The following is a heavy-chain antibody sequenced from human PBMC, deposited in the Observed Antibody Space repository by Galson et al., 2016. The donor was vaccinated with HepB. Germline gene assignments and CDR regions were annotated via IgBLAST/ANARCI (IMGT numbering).Heavy chain of an antibody. D-gene: IGHD1-26*01. V-gene: IGHV3-48*02. Sequence: FLRLSCAASGFTLSTYSMNWFRQAPGKGLEWVSYMSSSGTSVYYTDSVKGRFTISRDNAKNSLYLQMNSLRDEDTAVYYCARDVRGSEDYWGQGTLVTVSS. J-gene: IGHJ4*02. CDR3: ARDVRGSEDY. CDR1: GFTLSTYS. CDR2: MSSSGTSV.